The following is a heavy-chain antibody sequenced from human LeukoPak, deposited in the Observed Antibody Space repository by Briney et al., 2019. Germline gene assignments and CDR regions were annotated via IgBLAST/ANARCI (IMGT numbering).Heavy chain of an antibody. CDR2: IIPIFGTA. CDR1: GGTFSSYA. V-gene: IGHV1-69*13. CDR3: ARLPLRSIAVGYYGMDV. Sequence: ASVKVSCRASGGTFSSYAISWVRQAPGQGLEWMGGIIPIFGTANYAQKFQGRVTITADESTSTAYMELSSLRSEDTAVYYCARLPLRSIAVGYYGMDVWGQGTTVTVSS. J-gene: IGHJ6*02. D-gene: IGHD6-6*01.